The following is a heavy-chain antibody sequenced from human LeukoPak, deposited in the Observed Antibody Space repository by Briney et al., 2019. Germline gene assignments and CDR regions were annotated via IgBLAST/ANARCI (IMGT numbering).Heavy chain of an antibody. J-gene: IGHJ4*02. CDR3: ARSEVRASFDY. V-gene: IGHV4-59*08. Sequence: PSETLSLTCTVSGGSISSYYWSWIRQPPGKGLEWIGYIYYSGSTNYNPSLKSRVTISVDTSKNQFSLKLSSVTAADTAVYYCARSEVRASFDYWGQGTLATVSS. D-gene: IGHD2-2*01. CDR2: IYYSGST. CDR1: GGSISSYY.